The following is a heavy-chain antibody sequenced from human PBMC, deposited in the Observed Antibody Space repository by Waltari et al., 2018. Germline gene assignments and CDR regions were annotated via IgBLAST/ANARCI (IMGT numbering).Heavy chain of an antibody. Sequence: EVQLVESGGGLVKPGGSLRLSCAASGFTFSSYSMHWVRQAPGKGLEWVSSISSSSSYIYYADSVKGRFTISRDNAKNSLYLQMNSLRAEDTAVYYCARDGGDFWSGYYTGGYWSQGTLVTVSS. CDR2: ISSSSSYI. CDR1: GFTFSSYS. CDR3: ARDGGDFWSGYYTGGY. V-gene: IGHV3-21*01. D-gene: IGHD3-3*01. J-gene: IGHJ4*02.